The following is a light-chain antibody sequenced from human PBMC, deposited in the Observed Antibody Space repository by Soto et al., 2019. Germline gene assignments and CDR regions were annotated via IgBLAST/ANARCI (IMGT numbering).Light chain of an antibody. Sequence: EVVLTQSPGTLSLSPGESATLSCRASQSLSSSYLAWYQQRPGRAPRLLIYGASSRATGVPDRFSGSGSGTDFSLTISRLEPEDFAVYYCQQYGGSPPNTFGQGTKLEIK. J-gene: IGKJ2*01. CDR2: GAS. CDR3: QQYGGSPPNT. CDR1: QSLSSSY. V-gene: IGKV3-20*01.